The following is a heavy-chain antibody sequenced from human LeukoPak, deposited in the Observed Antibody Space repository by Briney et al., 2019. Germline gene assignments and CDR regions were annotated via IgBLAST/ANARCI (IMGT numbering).Heavy chain of an antibody. Sequence: PSQTLSLTCTVSGGSISSGSYYWSWIRQPAGKGLEWIGRIYTSGSTNYNPSLKSRVTISVDTSKNQFSLKLSSVTAADTAVYYCATQIWSGYPDAFDIWGQGTMVTVSS. CDR1: GGSISSGSYY. V-gene: IGHV4-61*02. J-gene: IGHJ3*02. D-gene: IGHD3-3*01. CDR2: IYTSGST. CDR3: ATQIWSGYPDAFDI.